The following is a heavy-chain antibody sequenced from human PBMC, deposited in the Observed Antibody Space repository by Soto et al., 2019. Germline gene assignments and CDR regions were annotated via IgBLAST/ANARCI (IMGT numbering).Heavy chain of an antibody. V-gene: IGHV4-30-4*02. CDR1: GGSISSGYY. CDR3: ARVPSQFDVYYAMDV. D-gene: IGHD3-16*01. CDR2: IFSSGTT. J-gene: IGHJ6*02. Sequence: SETLSLTCTVSGGSISSGYYWSWIRQAPGKGLEWIGYIFSSGTTYYNPSLKSRLTMSLDTSQNQFSLKLNSVTAADTAVYFCARVPSQFDVYYAMDVWGQGTTVTVSS.